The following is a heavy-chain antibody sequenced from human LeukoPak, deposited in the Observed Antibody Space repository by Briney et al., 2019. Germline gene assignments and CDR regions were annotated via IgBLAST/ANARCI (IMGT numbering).Heavy chain of an antibody. CDR3: ARRNDFDY. D-gene: IGHD1-1*01. CDR1: GGSISSSSYY. CDR2: IYYSGST. Sequence: SETLSLTCTVSGGSISSSSYYWGWIRQPPGKGLEWIGSIYYSGSTYYNPSLKSRVTISVDTSKNQFSLKLSSVTAADTAMYYCARRNDFDYWGQGTLVTVSS. V-gene: IGHV4-39*07. J-gene: IGHJ4*02.